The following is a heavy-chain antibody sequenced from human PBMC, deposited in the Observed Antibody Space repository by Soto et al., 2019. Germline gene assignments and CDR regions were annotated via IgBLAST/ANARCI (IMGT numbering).Heavy chain of an antibody. CDR3: ARGSGYYYPYFDS. Sequence: SETLSLTCTVSGGSSSSHYWSWIRQPPGKGLEWIGNIYYSGSTNYNPSLKSRVTISVDTSKNQFSLKLNSVTAADTAVYYCARGSGYYYPYFDSWGQGTLVTVSS. D-gene: IGHD3-22*01. J-gene: IGHJ4*02. V-gene: IGHV4-59*11. CDR2: IYYSGST. CDR1: GGSSSSHY.